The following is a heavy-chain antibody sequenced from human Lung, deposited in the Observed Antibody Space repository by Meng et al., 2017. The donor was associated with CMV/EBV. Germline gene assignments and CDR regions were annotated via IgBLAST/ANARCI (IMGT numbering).Heavy chain of an antibody. CDR1: GGSISSSNW. D-gene: IGHD6-19*01. Sequence: QVRLQEPGPGLGKPSGTLSLTCAVSGGSISSSNWWSWVRQPPGKGLEWIGEIYHSGSTNYNPSLKSRVTISVDKSKNQFSLKLSSVTAADTAVYYCASFPPPGKQWLVTDYWGQGTLVTVSS. CDR3: ASFPPPGKQWLVTDY. CDR2: IYHSGST. J-gene: IGHJ4*02. V-gene: IGHV4-4*02.